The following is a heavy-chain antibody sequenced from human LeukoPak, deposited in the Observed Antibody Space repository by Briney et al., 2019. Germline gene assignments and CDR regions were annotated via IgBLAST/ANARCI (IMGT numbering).Heavy chain of an antibody. J-gene: IGHJ4*02. CDR2: ISSSSSYI. Sequence: GGSLRLSCAASGFTFSSYSMNWVRQAPGKGLEWVSSISSSSSYIYYADSVKGRFTISRGNAKNSLYLQMNSLRAEDTALYYCAKEVGYDSSGYDDFWGQGTLVTVSS. V-gene: IGHV3-21*04. D-gene: IGHD3-22*01. CDR1: GFTFSSYS. CDR3: AKEVGYDSSGYDDF.